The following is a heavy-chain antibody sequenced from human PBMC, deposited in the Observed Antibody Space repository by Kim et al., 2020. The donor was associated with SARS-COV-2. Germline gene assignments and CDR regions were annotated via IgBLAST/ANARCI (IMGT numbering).Heavy chain of an antibody. CDR3: AREGQEGASAKFDY. Sequence: SVKVSCKASGGTFSSYAISWVRQAPGQGLEWMGGIIPIFGTANYAQKFQGRVTITADESTSTAYMELSSLRSEDTAVYYCAREGQEGASAKFDYWGQGTLVTVSS. CDR1: GGTFSSYA. V-gene: IGHV1-69*13. J-gene: IGHJ4*02. CDR2: IIPIFGTA. D-gene: IGHD1-26*01.